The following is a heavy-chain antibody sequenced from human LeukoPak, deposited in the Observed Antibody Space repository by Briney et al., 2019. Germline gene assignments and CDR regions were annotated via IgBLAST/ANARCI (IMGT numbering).Heavy chain of an antibody. J-gene: IGHJ3*02. Sequence: SETLSLTCTVSSGSISTYYWSWIRQPPGKGLEWIGYIYYSGSTKYNPSLKSRVTLSIDTSKNQFSLKLSSVTAADTAVYYCARDPSDSYYEDAFDIWGQGTMVTVSS. CDR1: SGSISTYY. V-gene: IGHV4-59*01. D-gene: IGHD3-22*01. CDR2: IYYSGST. CDR3: ARDPSDSYYEDAFDI.